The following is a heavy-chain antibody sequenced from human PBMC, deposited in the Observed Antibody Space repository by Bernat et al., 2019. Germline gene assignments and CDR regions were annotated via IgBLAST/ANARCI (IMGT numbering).Heavy chain of an antibody. D-gene: IGHD3-9*01. J-gene: IGHJ6*02. CDR1: GFTFNSYW. Sequence: EVQLLESGGGLVQPGGSLSLSCAASGFTFNSYWMSWVRQAPGKGLEWVANIKQDGSEKYYVDSVKGRFTISRDNAKNSLYLQMNSLRAEDTAVYYCARISHYDILTGMRHYGMDVWGQGTTVTVSS. V-gene: IGHV3-7*03. CDR3: ARISHYDILTGMRHYGMDV. CDR2: IKQDGSEK.